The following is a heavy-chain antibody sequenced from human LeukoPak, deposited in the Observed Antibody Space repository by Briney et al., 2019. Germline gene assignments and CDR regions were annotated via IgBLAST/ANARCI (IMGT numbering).Heavy chain of an antibody. J-gene: IGHJ1*01. CDR2: IIPIFGTA. V-gene: IGHV1-69*06. Sequence: ASVKVSCKASGGTFSSYAISWVRQAPGQGLEWMGGIIPIFGTANYAQKFQGRVTITADKSTSTAYMELSSLRSEDTAVYYCADGTPGTVYQHWGQGTLVTVSS. CDR3: ADGTPGTVYQH. D-gene: IGHD1-1*01. CDR1: GGTFSSYA.